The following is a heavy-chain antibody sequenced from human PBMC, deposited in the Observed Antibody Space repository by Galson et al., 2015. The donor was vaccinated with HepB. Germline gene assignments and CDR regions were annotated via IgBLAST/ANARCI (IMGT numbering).Heavy chain of an antibody. CDR1: GYTFTGYY. Sequence: SVKVSCKASGYTFTGYYIHWVRQAPGQGLEWMGLISPSGGSTNYAQKFQGRVNMTRDRSTSTVYMELSSLRSEDTAVYFCSRDIGYSGYDYSDFWGQGTLVTVSS. D-gene: IGHD5-12*01. J-gene: IGHJ4*02. CDR2: ISPSGGST. V-gene: IGHV1-46*01. CDR3: SRDIGYSGYDYSDF.